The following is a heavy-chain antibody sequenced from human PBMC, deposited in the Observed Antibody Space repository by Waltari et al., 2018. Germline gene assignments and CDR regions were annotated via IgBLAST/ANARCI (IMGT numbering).Heavy chain of an antibody. Sequence: QVQLQESGPGLVKPSETLSLTCTVSGGSISSYYWSWIRQPPGKGLEWIGYIYYSGSTNYNPSLKSRVTISVDTSKNQFSLKLSSVTAADTAVYYCARDSSSYPEGCWFDPWGQGTLVTVSS. CDR1: GGSISSYY. CDR2: IYYSGST. V-gene: IGHV4-59*01. J-gene: IGHJ5*02. D-gene: IGHD6-13*01. CDR3: ARDSSSYPEGCWFDP.